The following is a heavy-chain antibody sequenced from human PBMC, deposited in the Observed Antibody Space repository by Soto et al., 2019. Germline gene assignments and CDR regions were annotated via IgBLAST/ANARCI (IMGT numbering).Heavy chain of an antibody. CDR3: ARDLDGIAANYGMDV. CDR2: TYYRSNFYN. D-gene: IGHD6-13*01. Sequence: PSQTLSLPAAISGHSVSSNSSACNCIRQSPSRGLELLGRTYYRSNFYNDYAVSVKSRITINPDTSKNQFSLQLDSVTPEDTAVYYCARDLDGIAANYGMDVWGQGTTVTVSS. J-gene: IGHJ6*02. CDR1: GHSVSSNSSA. V-gene: IGHV6-1*01.